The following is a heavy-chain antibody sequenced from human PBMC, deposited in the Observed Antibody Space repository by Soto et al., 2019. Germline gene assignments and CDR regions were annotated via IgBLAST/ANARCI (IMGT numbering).Heavy chain of an antibody. Sequence: LSLTCTVSGGSISSYYRSWIRQPPGEGLEWIGYIYYSGSTNYNPSLKSRVTISVDTSKNQFSLKLSSVTAADTAVYYCARDGYGSGSYYPWFDPWGQGTLVTVSS. CDR2: IYYSGST. CDR1: GGSISSYY. J-gene: IGHJ5*02. V-gene: IGHV4-59*01. CDR3: ARDGYGSGSYYPWFDP. D-gene: IGHD3-10*01.